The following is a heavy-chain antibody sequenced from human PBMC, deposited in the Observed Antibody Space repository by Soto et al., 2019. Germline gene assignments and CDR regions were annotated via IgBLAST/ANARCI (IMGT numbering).Heavy chain of an antibody. V-gene: IGHV3-23*01. CDR3: AKDVHYDSSGGLDY. D-gene: IGHD3-22*01. CDR2: ISGGGGGK. CDR1: GFTFDNFA. J-gene: IGHJ4*02. Sequence: EVRLLESGGGLEQPGGSLRLSCITSGFTFDNFAMSWVRQAPGRGLEWVSAISGGGGGKYYADSVKGGFIIARDNSKNTVYLEVNGLRTEDTAVYYCAKDVHYDSSGGLDYWGQGTLVTVSS.